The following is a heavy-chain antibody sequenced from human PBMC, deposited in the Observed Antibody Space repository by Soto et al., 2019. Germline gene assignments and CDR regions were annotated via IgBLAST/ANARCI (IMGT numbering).Heavy chain of an antibody. CDR3: TSLGSSGWYQGSYFDY. D-gene: IGHD6-19*01. CDR1: GGSISRNNHY. Sequence: QLQLQESGPGLVKPSETLSLTCTVSGGSISRNNHYWGWIRQSHVKGLEWIGSIPFSGSTNYNPSLKSRVRISMETSMNQCSLRMSSVTAADTAVFYCTSLGSSGWYQGSYFDYWGQGILVTVSS. CDR2: IPFSGST. V-gene: IGHV4-39*01. J-gene: IGHJ4*02.